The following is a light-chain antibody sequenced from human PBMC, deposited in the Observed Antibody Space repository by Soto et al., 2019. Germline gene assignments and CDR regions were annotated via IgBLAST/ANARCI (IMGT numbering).Light chain of an antibody. CDR3: SSYASGGAYV. V-gene: IGLV2-14*01. Sequence: QSVLTQPASVSGSPGQSITISCTGTSSDVGGYNAVSWYQQHPGKAPKLMIYDVSNRPSGASDRFSGSKSGNTASPTISGLQAEDEADYYCSSYASGGAYVFGTGTKVTVL. J-gene: IGLJ1*01. CDR2: DVS. CDR1: SSDVGGYNA.